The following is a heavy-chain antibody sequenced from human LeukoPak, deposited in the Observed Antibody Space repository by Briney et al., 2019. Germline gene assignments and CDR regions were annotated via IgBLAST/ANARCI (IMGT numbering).Heavy chain of an antibody. D-gene: IGHD5-18*01. J-gene: IGHJ4*02. CDR1: SGSISSSNYY. Sequence: SETLSLTCTVSSGSISSSNYYWRWIRQPAGKGLEWIGRISTIGSTNYNPSLNSRVTISIDTSKNQFSLKLSSVTAADTAVYYCARTHPATAMVTSYYLDYWGQGTLVTVSS. CDR3: ARTHPATAMVTSYYLDY. V-gene: IGHV4-61*02. CDR2: ISTIGST.